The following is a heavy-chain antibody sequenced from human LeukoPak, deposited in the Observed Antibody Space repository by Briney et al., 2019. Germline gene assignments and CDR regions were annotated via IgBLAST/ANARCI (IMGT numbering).Heavy chain of an antibody. J-gene: IGHJ4*02. CDR1: GVTFSSYA. CDR3: AKDRMNSGSYYEGGDY. CDR2: ISGSGGST. V-gene: IGHV3-23*01. Sequence: GGSLRLSCAASGVTFSSYAMSWVRQAPGKGLEWVSAISGSGGSTYYADSVKGRFTISRDNSKKTLYLQMNSLRAEHTAVYYCAKDRMNSGSYYEGGDYWGQGTLVTVSS. D-gene: IGHD1-26*01.